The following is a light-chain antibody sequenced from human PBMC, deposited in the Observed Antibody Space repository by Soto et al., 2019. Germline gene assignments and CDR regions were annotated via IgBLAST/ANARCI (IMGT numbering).Light chain of an antibody. CDR2: DAS. CDR1: QSVSGY. Sequence: EIVLTQSPATLSLSPGEGATLSCRASQSVSGYLAWYQQKPGQAPRLLIYDASNRATGIPGRFSGSGSGTDFALTISSLEPEDFAVYYCQQRTNWPYTFGQGTKLEI. J-gene: IGKJ2*01. CDR3: QQRTNWPYT. V-gene: IGKV3-11*01.